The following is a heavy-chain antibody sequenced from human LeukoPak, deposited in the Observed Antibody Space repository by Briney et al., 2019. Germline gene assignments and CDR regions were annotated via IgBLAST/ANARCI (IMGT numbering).Heavy chain of an antibody. CDR2: INHSGSP. CDR1: GGSFSGYY. J-gene: IGHJ4*02. Sequence: SETLSLTCAVDGGSFSGYYWSWIRQSAGKGLEWIGEINHSGSPNYNPSLKSRVSVSFDTSKTQFSLTLTSVTGADTAVYYCARRAVAGSFDYWGQGTLVTVSS. V-gene: IGHV4-34*01. CDR3: ARRAVAGSFDY. D-gene: IGHD6-19*01.